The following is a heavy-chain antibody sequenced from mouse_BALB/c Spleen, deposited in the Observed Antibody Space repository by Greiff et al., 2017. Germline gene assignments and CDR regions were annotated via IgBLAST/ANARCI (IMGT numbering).Heavy chain of an antibody. D-gene: IGHD1-1*02. CDR3: ARSGSLMDY. CDR2: ISSGSSTI. CDR1: GFTFSSFG. V-gene: IGHV5-17*02. J-gene: IGHJ4*01. Sequence: EVQLVESGGGLVQPGGSRKLSCAASGFTFSSFGMHWVRQAPEKGLEWVAYISSGSSTIYYADTVKGRSTISRDNPKNTLFLQMTSLRSEDTAMYYCARSGSLMDYWGQGTSVTVSS.